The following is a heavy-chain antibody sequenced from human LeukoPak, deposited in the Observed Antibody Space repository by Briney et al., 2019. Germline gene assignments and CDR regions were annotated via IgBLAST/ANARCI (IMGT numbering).Heavy chain of an antibody. D-gene: IGHD3-9*01. V-gene: IGHV4-59*01. CDR1: GGSISSYY. Sequence: TSETLSLTCTVSGGSISSYYWSWIRQPPGKGLEWIGYVYYSGSTNYNPSLKSRVTISVDTSKNQFSLKLSSVTAADTAVYYCARDPISYDILTGYHAFDIWGQGTMVTVSS. J-gene: IGHJ3*02. CDR3: ARDPISYDILTGYHAFDI. CDR2: VYYSGST.